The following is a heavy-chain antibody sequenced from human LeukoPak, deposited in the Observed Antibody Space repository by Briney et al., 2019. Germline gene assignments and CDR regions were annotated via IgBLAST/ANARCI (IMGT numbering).Heavy chain of an antibody. Sequence: QPGGSLRLSCAASGFTFSSYGMHWVRQAPGKGLEWVAVISYDGSNKYYADSVKGRFTISRDNSKNSLYLQMNNLRPDDTAFYYCAKAPPYYSDSSGYFQHWGQGTLVTVSS. CDR3: AKAPPYYSDSSGYFQH. CDR2: ISYDGSNK. J-gene: IGHJ1*01. CDR1: GFTFSSYG. V-gene: IGHV3-30*18. D-gene: IGHD3-22*01.